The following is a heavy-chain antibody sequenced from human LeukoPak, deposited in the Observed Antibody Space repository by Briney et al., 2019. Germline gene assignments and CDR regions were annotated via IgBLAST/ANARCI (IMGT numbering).Heavy chain of an antibody. Sequence: SVKVSCKASGGTFSSYAISWVRQAPGQGLEWMGRIIPILGIANYAQKFQGRVTITADKSTSTAYMELSSLRSEDTAVYYCARDRCHWGSCVWGAFDAWGQGTMVTVSS. V-gene: IGHV1-69*04. CDR3: ARDRCHWGSCVWGAFDA. D-gene: IGHD7-27*01. CDR2: IIPILGIA. CDR1: GGTFSSYA. J-gene: IGHJ3*01.